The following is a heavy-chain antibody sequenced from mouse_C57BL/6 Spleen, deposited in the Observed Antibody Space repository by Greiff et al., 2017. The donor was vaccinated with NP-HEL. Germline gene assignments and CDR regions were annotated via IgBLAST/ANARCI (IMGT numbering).Heavy chain of an antibody. CDR1: GYSITSGYY. D-gene: IGHD2-2*01. Sequence: VQLKESGPGLVKPSQSLSLTCSVTGYSITSGYYWNWIRQFPGNKLEWMGYISYDGSNIYNPSLKNRISITRDTSKNQFFLKLNSVTTEDTATYYCANYGYDFDYWGQSTTLTVSS. J-gene: IGHJ2*01. V-gene: IGHV3-6*01. CDR2: ISYDGSN. CDR3: ANYGYDFDY.